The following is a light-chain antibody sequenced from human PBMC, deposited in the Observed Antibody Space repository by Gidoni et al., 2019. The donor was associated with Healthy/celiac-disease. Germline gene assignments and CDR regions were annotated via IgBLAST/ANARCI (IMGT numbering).Light chain of an antibody. Sequence: DIQMTQSPSSLSASVGDRVTITCRASQSISSYLNWYQQKPGKAPKLPIYAASSLQSGVPSSFSGSGSGTDFTLTISSLQPEDFATYYCQQSYSTPRTFGQGTKVEIK. CDR1: QSISSY. CDR2: AAS. J-gene: IGKJ1*01. V-gene: IGKV1-39*01. CDR3: QQSYSTPRT.